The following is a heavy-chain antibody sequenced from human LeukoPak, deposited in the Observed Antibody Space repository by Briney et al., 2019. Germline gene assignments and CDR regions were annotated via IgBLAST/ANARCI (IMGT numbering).Heavy chain of an antibody. V-gene: IGHV4-61*01. CDR1: GGSISSSSYY. D-gene: IGHD1-26*01. Sequence: SETLSLTCTVSGGSISSSSYYWSWIRQPPGKGLEWIGYIYYSGSTNYNPSLKSRVTISVDTSKNQFSLKLSSVTAADTAVYYCARDRYRMGPRDYWGQGTLVTVSS. J-gene: IGHJ4*02. CDR3: ARDRYRMGPRDY. CDR2: IYYSGST.